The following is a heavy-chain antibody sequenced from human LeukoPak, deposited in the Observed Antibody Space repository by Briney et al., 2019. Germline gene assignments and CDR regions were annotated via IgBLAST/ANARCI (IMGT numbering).Heavy chain of an antibody. D-gene: IGHD4-17*01. Sequence: PSETLSLTCAVYGGSFSGYYWSWIRQPPGEGLEWIGEINHSGSTNYNPSLKSRVTISVDTSKNQFSLKLSSVTAADTAVYYCARGYRTTVTRYNWFDPWGQGTLVTVSS. J-gene: IGHJ5*02. V-gene: IGHV4-34*01. CDR3: ARGYRTTVTRYNWFDP. CDR2: INHSGST. CDR1: GGSFSGYY.